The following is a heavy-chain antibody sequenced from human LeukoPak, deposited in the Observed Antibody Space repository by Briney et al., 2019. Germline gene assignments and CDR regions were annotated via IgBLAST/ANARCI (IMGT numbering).Heavy chain of an antibody. D-gene: IGHD2-15*01. V-gene: IGHV4-34*01. CDR2: INHSGST. CDR1: GGSFSGCY. CDR3: ARDNIVVVAATKAYYFDY. Sequence: SETLSLTCAVYGGSFSGCYWSWIRQPPGKGLEWIGEINHSGSTNYNPSLKSRVTISVDTSKNQFSLKLSSVTAADTAVYYCARDNIVVVAATKAYYFDYWGQGTLVTVSS. J-gene: IGHJ4*02.